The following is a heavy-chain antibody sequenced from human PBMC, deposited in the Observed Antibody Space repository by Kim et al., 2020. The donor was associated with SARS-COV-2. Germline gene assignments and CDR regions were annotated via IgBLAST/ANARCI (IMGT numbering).Heavy chain of an antibody. D-gene: IGHD3-3*02. Sequence: GGSLRLSCAASGFTFSSYGMHWVRQAPGKGLEWVAVISFDGNNKYYADSVKGRFTISRDNSNNTLYLQMNSLRAEDTAVYYCAKGHWDYCGQGTLGTVSS. CDR2: ISFDGNNK. V-gene: IGHV3-30*18. CDR3: AKGHWDY. CDR1: GFTFSSYG. J-gene: IGHJ4*02.